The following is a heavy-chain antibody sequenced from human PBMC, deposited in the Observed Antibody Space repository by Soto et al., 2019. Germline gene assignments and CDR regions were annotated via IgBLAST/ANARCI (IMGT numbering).Heavy chain of an antibody. V-gene: IGHV4-39*01. CDR1: GGSISSCSYY. J-gene: IGHJ1*01. CDR2: IYYSGST. Sequence: SETLCLTCTVSGGSISSCSYYWGWVRPPPGKGLEWIGSIYYSGSTYYNPSLKSRVTISVDTSKNQFSLKLSSVTAAGTAVYYCAVDSGEKLHGDFHHWGQGTQVTVSS. CDR3: AVDSGEKLHGDFHH. D-gene: IGHD4-17*01.